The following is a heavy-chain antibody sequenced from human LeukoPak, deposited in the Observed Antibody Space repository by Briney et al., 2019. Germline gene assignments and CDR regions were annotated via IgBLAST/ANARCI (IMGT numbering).Heavy chain of an antibody. CDR3: ARRDYYDSSGYSPLFDY. CDR1: GFSFREHW. V-gene: IGHV3-11*03. Sequence: QPGGSLRLSCTVSGFSFREHWMSWVRQAPGKGLEWVSYISSSSSYTNYADSVKGRFTISRDNSKNTLYLQMNNLRAEDTAVYYCARRDYYDSSGYSPLFDYWGQGTLVTVSS. D-gene: IGHD3-22*01. J-gene: IGHJ4*02. CDR2: ISSSSSYT.